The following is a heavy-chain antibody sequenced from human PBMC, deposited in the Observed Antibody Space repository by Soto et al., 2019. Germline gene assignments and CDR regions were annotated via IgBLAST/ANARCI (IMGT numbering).Heavy chain of an antibody. CDR2: IYHSGST. J-gene: IGHJ6*02. CDR3: ARGDLIVGATMDYYYYGMDV. Sequence: PSETMSLTCAVSGVSISSSNWLSWVRQPPGKGLEWIGEIYHSGSTNYNPSLKSRVTISVDKSKNQFSLKLSSVTAADTAVYYCARGDLIVGATMDYYYYGMDVWGQGTTVTVSS. CDR1: GVSISSSNW. D-gene: IGHD1-26*01. V-gene: IGHV4-4*02.